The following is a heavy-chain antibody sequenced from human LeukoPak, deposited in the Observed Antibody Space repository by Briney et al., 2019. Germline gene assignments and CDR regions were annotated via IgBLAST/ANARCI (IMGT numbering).Heavy chain of an antibody. D-gene: IGHD2-21*02. V-gene: IGHV4-61*02. J-gene: IGHJ6*03. Sequence: SQTLSLTCTVSGGSISSGSYYWSWIRQPAGKGLEWIGRIYTSGSTNYNPSLKSRVTISVDTSKNQFSLKLSSVTAADTAVYYCARRGCGGDCYYYYYYYMDVWGKGTTVTVSS. CDR3: ARRGCGGDCYYYYYYYMDV. CDR2: IYTSGST. CDR1: GGSISSGSYY.